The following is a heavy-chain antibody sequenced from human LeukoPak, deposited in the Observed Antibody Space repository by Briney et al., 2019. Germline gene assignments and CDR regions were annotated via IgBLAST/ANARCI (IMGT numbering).Heavy chain of an antibody. D-gene: IGHD1-7*01. V-gene: IGHV4-31*03. CDR3: ARGRQVTGTSFDY. J-gene: IGHJ4*02. CDR1: GGSISSGGYY. Sequence: PSQTLSLTCTVSGGSISSGGYYWSWIRQHPGKGLEWIGYIYYSGSTYYNPSLKSRVTISVDTSKNQFSLKLSSVTAADTAVYYCARGRQVTGTSFDYWGQGTLVTVSS. CDR2: IYYSGST.